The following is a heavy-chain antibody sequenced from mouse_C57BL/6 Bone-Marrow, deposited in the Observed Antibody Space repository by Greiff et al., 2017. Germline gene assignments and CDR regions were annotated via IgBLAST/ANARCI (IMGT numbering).Heavy chain of an antibody. V-gene: IGHV1-15*01. CDR3: TREGFCGSRLFAY. CDR2: IDPETGGT. J-gene: IGHJ3*01. CDR1: GYTFTDYE. D-gene: IGHD1-1*01. Sequence: VQLQQSGAELVRPGASVTLSCKASGYTFTDYEMHWVKQTPVHGLEWIGAIDPETGGTAYNQKFKGKAILTADKSSSTAYMELRSLTSEDSAVYYCTREGFCGSRLFAYWGQGTMVTVSA.